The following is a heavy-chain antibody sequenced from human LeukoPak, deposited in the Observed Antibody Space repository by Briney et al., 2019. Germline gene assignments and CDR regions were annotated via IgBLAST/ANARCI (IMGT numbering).Heavy chain of an antibody. V-gene: IGHV1-46*04. CDR2: MKPSGGST. CDR3: AREGDSSFYFDY. CDR1: GDTFTRDY. D-gene: IGHD2-21*02. Sequence: GASVKLSCKASGDTFTRDYIHWVRQAPGQGREWMGVMKPSGGSTIYAQRLQGRVTLTRDTSTNTVYIELSSLRSEHTAVYYCAREGDSSFYFDYWGQGTLVTVAS. J-gene: IGHJ4*02.